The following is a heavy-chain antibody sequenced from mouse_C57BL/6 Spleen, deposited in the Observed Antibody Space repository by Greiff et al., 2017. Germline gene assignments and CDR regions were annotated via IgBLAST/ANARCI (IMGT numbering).Heavy chain of an antibody. Sequence: QVQLQQPGTELVKPGASVKLSCKASGYTFTSYWMHWVKQRPGQGLEWIGNINPSNGGTNYNEQFKSKATLTVDKSSSIAYMLLSSLTSEDSAVYYCARSGATTVVRYCDVWGTGTTVTVSS. V-gene: IGHV1-53*01. CDR3: ARSGATTVVRYCDV. CDR2: INPSNGGT. CDR1: GYTFTSYW. D-gene: IGHD1-1*01. J-gene: IGHJ1*03.